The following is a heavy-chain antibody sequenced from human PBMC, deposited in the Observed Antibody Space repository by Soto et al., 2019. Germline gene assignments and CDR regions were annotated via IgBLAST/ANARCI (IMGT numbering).Heavy chain of an antibody. CDR3: ASGKTQMTQDRMGFYYYMDV. CDR2: VIPLLDAS. J-gene: IGHJ6*03. Sequence: QVQLVQSGAEVKKPGSSVKISCTASGDTFNDRTFTWVRRALGQGLECMGRVIPLLDASNYAEKFQDRVTIPAAKSTNTAYMELSGLKSEDSAIYYCASGKTQMTQDRMGFYYYMDVLGKGTTVTVSS. D-gene: IGHD1-26*01. V-gene: IGHV1-69*08. CDR1: GDTFNDRT.